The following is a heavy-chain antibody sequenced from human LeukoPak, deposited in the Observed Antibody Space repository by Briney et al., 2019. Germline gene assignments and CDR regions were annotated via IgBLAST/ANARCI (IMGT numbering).Heavy chain of an antibody. J-gene: IGHJ3*02. CDR3: ARGTLNAFDI. Sequence: ASVKVSCKASGYSFTYYGLSWVRQAPGQGLEWMGWITAYNGNTKYEQNLQGRVTMTTDTSTSTAYMELRSLRSDDTAMYYRARGTLNAFDIWGQGTMVTVSS. CDR1: GYSFTYYG. CDR2: ITAYNGNT. V-gene: IGHV1-18*01.